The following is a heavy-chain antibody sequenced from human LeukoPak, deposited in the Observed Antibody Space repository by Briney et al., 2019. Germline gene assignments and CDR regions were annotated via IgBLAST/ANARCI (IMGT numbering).Heavy chain of an antibody. CDR3: ATHRGYSYGTAEDFDY. CDR2: IKQDGSEK. J-gene: IGHJ4*02. CDR1: GFTFSSYA. D-gene: IGHD5-18*01. Sequence: TGGSLRLSCAASGFTFSSYAMSWVRQAPGKGLEWVANIKQDGSEKYYVDSVKGRFTISRDNAKNSLYLQMNSLRAEDTALYYCATHRGYSYGTAEDFDYWGQGTLVTVSS. V-gene: IGHV3-7*01.